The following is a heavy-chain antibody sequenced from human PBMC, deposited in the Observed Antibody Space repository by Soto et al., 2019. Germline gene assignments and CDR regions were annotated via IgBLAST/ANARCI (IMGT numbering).Heavy chain of an antibody. J-gene: IGHJ6*02. CDR3: AKDMTGYCSSTSCYSTYYATDV. CDR1: GFTFDDYT. D-gene: IGHD2-2*01. CDR2: ISWDGGST. Sequence: GGSLRLSCAASGFTFDDYTMHWVRQAPGKGLEWVSLISWDGGSTYYADSVKGRFTISRDNSKNSLYLQMNSLRTEDTALYYCAKDMTGYCSSTSCYSTYYATDVWGQGTTVTVSS. V-gene: IGHV3-43*01.